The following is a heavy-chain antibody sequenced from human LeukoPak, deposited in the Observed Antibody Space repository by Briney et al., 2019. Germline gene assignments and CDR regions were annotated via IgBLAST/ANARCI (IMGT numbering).Heavy chain of an antibody. J-gene: IGHJ4*02. D-gene: IGHD4-17*01. CDR2: INTNTRNP. CDR1: GYTFTSYA. Sequence: ASVKVSCKASGYTFTSYAMNWVRQAPGQGLEWMGWINTNTRNPTYAQGFTGRFVFSLDTSVSTAYLQISSLKAEDTAVYYCATAGGGSMTTVTSATPAPFDYWGQGTLVTVSS. V-gene: IGHV7-4-1*02. CDR3: ATAGGGSMTTVTSATPAPFDY.